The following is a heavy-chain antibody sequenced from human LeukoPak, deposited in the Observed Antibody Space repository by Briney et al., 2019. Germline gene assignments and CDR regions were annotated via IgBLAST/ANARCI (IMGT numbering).Heavy chain of an antibody. Sequence: GGSLRLSCAASGFTFSKNAMHWVRQAPGKGLEWVAVISVDGRDLYHADSVKGRFTISRDNSKNTLYLQMTSLRTDDTAVYYCARDKSAAADYYFDFWGQGTLVTVS. J-gene: IGHJ4*02. CDR1: GFTFSKNA. CDR2: ISVDGRDL. CDR3: ARDKSAAADYYFDF. V-gene: IGHV3-30*04. D-gene: IGHD3-10*01.